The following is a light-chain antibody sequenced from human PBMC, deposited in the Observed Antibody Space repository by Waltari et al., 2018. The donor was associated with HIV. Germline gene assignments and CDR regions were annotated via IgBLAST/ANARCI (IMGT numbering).Light chain of an antibody. CDR2: WAS. CDR3: QQYYTTPQT. Sequence: DIVMTQSTDSLAVSLGERATINCKYSQSVLYSSNNKNYLAWYQQKPGQPPNLLLYWASTRESGVPDRFSGSGSGTDFTLTISSLQAEDVAVYYCQQYYTTPQTFGQGTKVEVK. V-gene: IGKV4-1*01. CDR1: QSVLYSSNNKNY. J-gene: IGKJ1*01.